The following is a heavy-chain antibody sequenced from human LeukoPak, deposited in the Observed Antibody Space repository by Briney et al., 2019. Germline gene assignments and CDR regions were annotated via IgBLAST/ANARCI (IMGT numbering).Heavy chain of an antibody. D-gene: IGHD3-22*01. CDR3: ASEYYYDSSGPIGY. J-gene: IGHJ4*02. CDR2: ISSSGSTI. CDR1: VFTHSDYY. V-gene: IGHV3-11*01. Sequence: NPGGSLRLSCAVSVFTHSDYYMRWIRQAPGKGLEWVSYISSSGSTIYYADSVKGRFTISRDNAKNSPYLQMSSLRAEDTAVYYCASEYYYDSSGPIGYWGQGTLVTVSS.